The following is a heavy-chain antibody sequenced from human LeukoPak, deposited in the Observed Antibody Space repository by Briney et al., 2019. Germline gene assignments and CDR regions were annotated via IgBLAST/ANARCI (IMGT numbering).Heavy chain of an antibody. CDR2: IYYSGST. V-gene: IGHV4-59*01. D-gene: IGHD6-13*01. J-gene: IGHJ5*02. CDR3: ARGPYSSSWSYRFDP. CDR1: GGSISSYY. Sequence: SETLSLTCTVSGGSISSYYWSWIRQPPGKGLEWIGYIYYSGSTNYNPSLKSRVTISVDTSKNQFSLKLSSVTAADTAVYYCARGPYSSSWSYRFDPWGQGTLVTVSS.